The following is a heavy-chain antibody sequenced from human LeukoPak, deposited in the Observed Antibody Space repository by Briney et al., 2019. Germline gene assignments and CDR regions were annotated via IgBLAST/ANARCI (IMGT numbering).Heavy chain of an antibody. Sequence: GRSLRLSCAASGFTFSNYDIHWVRQAPGKGLEWMAVILYDGSNEYYAESVKGRFTISRDNSKNTVYLQMNSLRAEDTAIYYCAKDVGYCSGGTCYWGQGTLVTVSS. CDR3: AKDVGYCSGGTCY. CDR1: GFTFSNYD. CDR2: ILYDGSNE. J-gene: IGHJ4*02. V-gene: IGHV3-30*18. D-gene: IGHD2-15*01.